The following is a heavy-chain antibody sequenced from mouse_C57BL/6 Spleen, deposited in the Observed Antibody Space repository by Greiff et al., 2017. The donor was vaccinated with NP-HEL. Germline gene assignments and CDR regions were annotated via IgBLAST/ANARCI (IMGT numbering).Heavy chain of an antibody. Sequence: EVQVVESGPELVKPGASVKISCKASGYSFTGYYMNWVKQSPEKSLEWIGEINPSTGGTTYNQKFKAKATLTVDKSSSTAYMQLKSLTSEDSAVYYCARRDGSSSYWYFDVWGTGTTVTVSS. J-gene: IGHJ1*03. D-gene: IGHD1-1*01. CDR3: ARRDGSSSYWYFDV. CDR1: GYSFTGYY. V-gene: IGHV1-42*01. CDR2: INPSTGGT.